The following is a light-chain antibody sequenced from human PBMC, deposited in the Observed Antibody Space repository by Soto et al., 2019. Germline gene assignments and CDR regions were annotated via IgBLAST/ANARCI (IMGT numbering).Light chain of an antibody. Sequence: QSVLTQPPSASGTPGQMVSISCSGSTSNIGNHYVFWYQHLPGTAPKLLIFRNNQRPSGVPDRFSGSGSGTSASLAISGLRSEDEADYYCATWDDTLRGYVLGTGTKVTVL. CDR2: RNN. CDR1: TSNIGNHY. V-gene: IGLV1-47*01. J-gene: IGLJ1*01. CDR3: ATWDDTLRGYV.